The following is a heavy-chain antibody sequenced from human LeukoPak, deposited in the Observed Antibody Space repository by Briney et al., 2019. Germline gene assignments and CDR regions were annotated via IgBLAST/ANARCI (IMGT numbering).Heavy chain of an antibody. CDR2: ISYDGSNK. CDR3: AKAPPGIAAADDY. D-gene: IGHD6-13*01. CDR1: GFTFSSYG. Sequence: GGSLRLSCAASGFTFSSYGMHWVRQAPGKGLEWVAVISYDGSNKYYADSVKGRFTISRDNSKNTLYLQMNSLRAEDTAVYYCAKAPPGIAAADDYWGQGTLVTVS. J-gene: IGHJ4*02. V-gene: IGHV3-30*18.